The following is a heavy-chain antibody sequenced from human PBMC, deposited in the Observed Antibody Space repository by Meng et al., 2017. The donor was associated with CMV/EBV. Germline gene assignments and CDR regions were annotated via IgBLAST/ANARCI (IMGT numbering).Heavy chain of an antibody. CDR3: ATHLWQNYFFEY. V-gene: IGHV3-23*01. Sequence: CAASGFPSNTYSMSWVRQAPGRGLEWVSSISGDDSSTYYADSVKGRFTISRDYAKNTLYLQMNSLRAEDTAVYYCATHLWQNYFFEYWGQGTLVTVSS. D-gene: IGHD3-10*01. CDR2: ISGDDSST. CDR1: GFPSNTYS. J-gene: IGHJ4*02.